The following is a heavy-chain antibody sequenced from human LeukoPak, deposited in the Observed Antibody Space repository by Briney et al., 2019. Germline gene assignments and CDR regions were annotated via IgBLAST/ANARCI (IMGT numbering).Heavy chain of an antibody. D-gene: IGHD3/OR15-3a*01. CDR3: AKRSNFWAGYLDY. J-gene: IGHJ4*02. CDR1: KFTFSNYA. V-gene: IGHV3-23*01. Sequence: PGGSLRLSCAASKFTFSNYAMSCVRQAPGKGLEWVSVISGSVGSTYYADSVKVRFTISRDNPKDTLFLQMNSLRTEDTAVYYCAKRSNFWAGYLDYWGQGTRDSVSS. CDR2: ISGSVGST.